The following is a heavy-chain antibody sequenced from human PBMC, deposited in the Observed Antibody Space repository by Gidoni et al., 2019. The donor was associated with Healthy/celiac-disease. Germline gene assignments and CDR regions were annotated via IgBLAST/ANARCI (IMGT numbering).Heavy chain of an antibody. Sequence: QVQLVESGGGVVQPGRSLRLSCAPSGFTFRSYAMHWVRQAPGKGLEWVAVISYDGSNKYYADSVKGRFTISRDNSKNTLYLQMNSLRAEDTAVYYCAGGEGVDTAMMFDYWGQGTLVTVSS. D-gene: IGHD5-18*01. CDR2: ISYDGSNK. CDR3: AGGEGVDTAMMFDY. J-gene: IGHJ4*02. CDR1: GFTFRSYA. V-gene: IGHV3-30-3*01.